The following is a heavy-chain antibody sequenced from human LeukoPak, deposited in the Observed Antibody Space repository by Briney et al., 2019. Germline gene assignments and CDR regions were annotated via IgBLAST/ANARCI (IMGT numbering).Heavy chain of an antibody. D-gene: IGHD3-22*01. J-gene: IGHJ4*02. CDR2: IWYDGSNK. Sequence: PGGSLRLSCAASGFTFSSYGMHWVRQAPGEGLEWVAVIWYDGSNKYYADSVKGRFTISRDNSKNTLYLQMNSLRAEDTAVYYCARDRYYYDSSGYFDYWGQGTLVTVSS. CDR3: ARDRYYYDSSGYFDY. CDR1: GFTFSSYG. V-gene: IGHV3-33*01.